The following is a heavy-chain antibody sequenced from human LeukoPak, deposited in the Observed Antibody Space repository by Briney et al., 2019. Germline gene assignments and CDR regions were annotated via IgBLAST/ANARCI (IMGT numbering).Heavy chain of an antibody. D-gene: IGHD1-26*01. CDR2: MYPGDSDT. CDR3: ARRSGSYYYFDY. CDR1: GYSFNIYW. Sequence: GESLKISCKGSGYSFNIYWIAWVRQMPGKGLEWMGIMYPGDSDTRYSPSFQGQVTISADKSISTAYLQWSSLKASDTAMYYCARRSGSYYYFDYWGQGTLVTVSS. J-gene: IGHJ4*02. V-gene: IGHV5-51*01.